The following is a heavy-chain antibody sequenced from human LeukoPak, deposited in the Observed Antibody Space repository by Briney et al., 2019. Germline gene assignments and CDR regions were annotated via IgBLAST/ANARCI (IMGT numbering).Heavy chain of an antibody. CDR2: IYYSEST. Sequence: PSETLSLTCTVSGGSISSYYWSWIRQPPRKGREWVGYIYYSESTNYYPSLKSRVTISVDTFKSQCSLKLSSVTAADTAVYYWARALNAPYCGGDCYYDYWGQGTLVTVSS. CDR1: GGSISSYY. J-gene: IGHJ4*02. CDR3: ARALNAPYCGGDCYYDY. V-gene: IGHV4-59*01. D-gene: IGHD2-21*02.